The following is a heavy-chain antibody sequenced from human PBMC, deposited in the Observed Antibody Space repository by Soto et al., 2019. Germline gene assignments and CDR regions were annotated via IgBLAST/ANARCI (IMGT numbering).Heavy chain of an antibody. CDR1: GGSFSGYY. V-gene: IGHV4-34*01. Sequence: KTSETLSLTCAVYGGSFSGYYWSWIRQPPGKGLEWIGEINHSGSTNYNPSLKSRVTISVDTSKNQFSLKLSSVTAADTAVYYCASYPKLLELLYWGQGTLVTVSS. D-gene: IGHD1-7*01. CDR2: INHSGST. J-gene: IGHJ4*02. CDR3: ASYPKLLELLY.